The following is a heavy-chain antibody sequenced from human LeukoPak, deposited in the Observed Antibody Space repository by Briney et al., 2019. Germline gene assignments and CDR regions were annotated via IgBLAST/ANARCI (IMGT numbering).Heavy chain of an antibody. Sequence: ASVKVSCKASGYTFTSYGISWVRQAPGQGLEWMGWISAYNGNTNYAQKLQGRVTMTTDTSTSTAYMELRSLRSDDTAVYYCARESGDILTGYPNIDYWGQGTLVTVSP. CDR3: ARESGDILTGYPNIDY. D-gene: IGHD3-9*01. V-gene: IGHV1-18*01. CDR2: ISAYNGNT. CDR1: GYTFTSYG. J-gene: IGHJ4*02.